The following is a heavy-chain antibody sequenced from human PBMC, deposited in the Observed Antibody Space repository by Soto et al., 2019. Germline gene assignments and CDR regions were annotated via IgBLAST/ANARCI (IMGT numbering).Heavy chain of an antibody. V-gene: IGHV6-1*01. D-gene: IGHD3-10*01. J-gene: IGHJ6*02. CDR2: TYYRSKWYN. CDR1: GDSVSSNRGA. Sequence: PSQTLSLTCAISGDSVSSNRGAWNWIRQSPSRGLEWLGRTYYRSKWYNEYAVSVKSRITINPDTSKKQFSLHLNSVTPDDTAVYYCSRCASGTPDRYGMDVWGQGTTVTVSS. CDR3: SRCASGTPDRYGMDV.